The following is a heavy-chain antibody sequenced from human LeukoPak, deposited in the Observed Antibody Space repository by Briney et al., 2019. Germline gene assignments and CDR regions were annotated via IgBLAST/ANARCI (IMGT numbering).Heavy chain of an antibody. Sequence: RPSQTLSLTCTVSGGSISSGGYYWSWIRQHPGKGLEWIGYISCSGGTYYNPSLKSRVTISVDTSKNQFSLKLSSVTAADTAVYYCARTLHLGEFYFDYWGQGTLVSVSS. CDR2: ISCSGGT. V-gene: IGHV4-31*03. J-gene: IGHJ4*02. CDR3: ARTLHLGEFYFDY. D-gene: IGHD3-16*01. CDR1: GGSISSGGYY.